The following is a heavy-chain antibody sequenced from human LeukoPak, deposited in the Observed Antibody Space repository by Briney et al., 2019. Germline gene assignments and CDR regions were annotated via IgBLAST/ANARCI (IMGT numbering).Heavy chain of an antibody. J-gene: IGHJ4*02. CDR1: GFSLSSRN. D-gene: IGHD3-22*01. CDR2: ISASTSSI. Sequence: GGSLRLSCAASGFSLSSRNMNWVRQATGKGLEWVSYISASTSSIYYADSVKGRFTISRDIGKNSLYLQMNSLRAEDTAVYYCAASSGSGNYAYYFDYWGQGTLVTVSS. CDR3: AASSGSGNYAYYFDY. V-gene: IGHV3-48*04.